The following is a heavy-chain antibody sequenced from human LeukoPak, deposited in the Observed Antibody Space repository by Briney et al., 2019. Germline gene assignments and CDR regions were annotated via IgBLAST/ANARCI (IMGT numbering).Heavy chain of an antibody. D-gene: IGHD2-2*01. CDR3: AKESTVVVPAADV. CDR1: GFTFSSYW. J-gene: IGHJ6*04. CDR2: IKQDGSEK. V-gene: IGHV3-7*03. Sequence: GGSLRLSCAASGFTFSSYWMSWVRQAPGKGLEWVANIKQDGSEKYYVDSVKGRFTISRDNAKNSLYLQMKSLRAEDTAVYYCAKESTVVVPAADVWGKGTTVTISS.